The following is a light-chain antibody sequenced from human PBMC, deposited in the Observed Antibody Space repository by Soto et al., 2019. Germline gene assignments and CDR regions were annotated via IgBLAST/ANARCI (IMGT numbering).Light chain of an antibody. Sequence: QSVLTQPASVSGSPGQSITISCTGTSSDVGGYNYVSWYQHHPGTAPKLMIYEVSNRPSGVSNRFSGSKSGNTASLPISGLHGEDDADYYCSSYTSSTTLVFGGGTQLTVL. CDR2: EVS. CDR1: SSDVGGYNY. V-gene: IGLV2-14*01. CDR3: SSYTSSTTLV. J-gene: IGLJ3*02.